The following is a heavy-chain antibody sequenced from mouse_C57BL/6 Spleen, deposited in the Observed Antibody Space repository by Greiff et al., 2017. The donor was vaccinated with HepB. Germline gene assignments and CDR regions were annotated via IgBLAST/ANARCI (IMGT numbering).Heavy chain of an antibody. Sequence: VESGEGLVKPGGSLKLSCAASGSTFSSYAMSWVRQTPEKRLEWVAYISSGGDYIYYADTVKGRFTISRDNARNTLYLQMSSLKSEDTAMYYCTREPEGYYYGSSYGIFDYWGQGTTLTVSS. CDR3: TREPEGYYYGSSYGIFDY. V-gene: IGHV5-9-1*02. CDR2: ISSGGDYI. J-gene: IGHJ2*01. D-gene: IGHD1-1*01. CDR1: GSTFSSYA.